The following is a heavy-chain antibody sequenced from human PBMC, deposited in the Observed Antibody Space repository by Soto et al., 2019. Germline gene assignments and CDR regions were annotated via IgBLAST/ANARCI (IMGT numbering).Heavy chain of an antibody. CDR3: ARVSLVGPSGGRYFDY. V-gene: IGHV3-72*01. Sequence: EVQLVESGGGLVQPGGSLRLSCAASGFTFSAHYMDWVRQAPGKGLEWVGRIKNKANSYTTEYAASVEGRFTISREDLQNALYLQMKSLKTAKTAVYYCARVSLVGPSGGRYFDYWGQGSQVAVSS. D-gene: IGHD1-26*01. CDR2: IKNKANSYTT. J-gene: IGHJ4*02. CDR1: GFTFSAHY.